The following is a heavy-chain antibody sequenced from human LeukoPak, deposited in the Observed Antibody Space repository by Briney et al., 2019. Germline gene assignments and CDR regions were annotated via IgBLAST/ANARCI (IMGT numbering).Heavy chain of an antibody. CDR1: GFTFSSYT. D-gene: IGHD1-14*01. CDR3: ARDGQVNQPDRLFTD. Sequence: QPGGSLRLSCAASGFTFSSYTMSWVRQAPGKGLEWVSVISGSGGTTHYADSVKGRFTISRDNSKNTLYLQMNSLRGEDTAVYSCARDGQVNQPDRLFTDWGQGTLVVVSS. CDR2: ISGSGGTT. V-gene: IGHV3-23*01. J-gene: IGHJ4*02.